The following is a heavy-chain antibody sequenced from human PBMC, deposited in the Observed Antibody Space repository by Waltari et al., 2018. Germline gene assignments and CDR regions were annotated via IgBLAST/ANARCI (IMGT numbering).Heavy chain of an antibody. CDR2: IYTSENT. D-gene: IGHD1-26*01. CDR1: GGSISNYF. CDR3: ARENRGRSYSHFDY. J-gene: IGHJ4*02. V-gene: IGHV4-4*07. Sequence: QVQLQESGPGLVKPSETLSLTCTVSGGSISNYFWSWIRQPAGKGLEWIGRIYTSENTNYNPSLKSRVNMSGDTSKNQFSLKLNSVTAADTAVYYCARENRGRSYSHFDYWGQGTLVTVSS.